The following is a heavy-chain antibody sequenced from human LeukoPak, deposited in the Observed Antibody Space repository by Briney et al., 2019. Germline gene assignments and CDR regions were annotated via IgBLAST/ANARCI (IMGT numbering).Heavy chain of an antibody. Sequence: ASVKVSCKASGYSFAGYGISWGRQAPGQGLEWIGWISTYSGNTNYAHNLQGRITVTTETSTSTAYMELRSLRSDDTAVYYCARVGAAPGHFDYWGQGTQLTVSS. V-gene: IGHV1-18*01. D-gene: IGHD6-13*01. J-gene: IGHJ4*02. CDR2: ISTYSGNT. CDR3: ARVGAAPGHFDY. CDR1: GYSFAGYG.